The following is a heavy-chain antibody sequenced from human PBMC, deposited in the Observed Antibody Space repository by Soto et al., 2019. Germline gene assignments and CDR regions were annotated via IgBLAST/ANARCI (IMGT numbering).Heavy chain of an antibody. CDR3: ARGPKYYYGSGLLSRRNYGMDV. V-gene: IGHV4-34*01. CDR1: GGSFIGYY. Sequence: PSETLSLTCAVYGGSFIGYYWSWIRQPPGKGLEWIGEINHSGSTNYNPSLKSRVTISVDTSKNQFSLKLSSVTAADTAVYYCARGPKYYYGSGLLSRRNYGMDVWGQGTTVTVSS. CDR2: INHSGST. D-gene: IGHD3-10*01. J-gene: IGHJ6*02.